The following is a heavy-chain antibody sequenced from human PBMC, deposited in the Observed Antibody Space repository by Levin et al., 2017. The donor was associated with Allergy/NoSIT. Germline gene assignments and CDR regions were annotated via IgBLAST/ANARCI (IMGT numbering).Heavy chain of an antibody. J-gene: IGHJ4*02. CDR1: GFTVSSNY. CDR2: IYSDDTT. CDR3: ARESNSGGFDD. D-gene: IGHD1-26*01. V-gene: IGHV3-53*01. Sequence: PGGSLRLSCAASGFTVSSNYMSWVRQAPGRGLEWVSIIYSDDTTYYADSVKGRFTISRDNSKNTLYLQMNSLRAEDTAVYYCARESNSGGFDDWGQGTLVTVSS.